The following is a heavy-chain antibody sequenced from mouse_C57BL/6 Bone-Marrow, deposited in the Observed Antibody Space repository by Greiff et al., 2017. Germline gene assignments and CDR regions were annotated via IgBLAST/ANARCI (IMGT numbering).Heavy chain of an antibody. CDR2: ISDGGSYT. Sequence: EVKLMESGGGLVKPGGSLKLSCAASGFTFSSYAMSWVRQTPEKRLEWVATISDGGSYTYYPDNVKGRFTISRDNAKNNLYLQMSHLKSEDTAMYYCARECYGSSSFAYWGQGTLVTVSA. V-gene: IGHV5-4*01. CDR3: ARECYGSSSFAY. J-gene: IGHJ3*01. CDR1: GFTFSSYA. D-gene: IGHD1-1*01.